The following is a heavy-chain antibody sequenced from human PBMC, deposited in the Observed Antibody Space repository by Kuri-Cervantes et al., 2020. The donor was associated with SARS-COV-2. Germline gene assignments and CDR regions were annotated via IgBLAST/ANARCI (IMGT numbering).Heavy chain of an antibody. CDR3: AREHCSSTSCYGLDY. V-gene: IGHV3-21*01. CDR2: ISSSSSYI. Sequence: GGSLRLSCAASGFTFSSYSMNWVRQAPGKGLEWVSSISSSSSYIYYADSVKGRFTISRDNAKNSLYLQMNSLRAEDTAVYYCAREHCSSTSCYGLDYWGQGTLVTV. J-gene: IGHJ4*02. D-gene: IGHD2-2*01. CDR1: GFTFSSYS.